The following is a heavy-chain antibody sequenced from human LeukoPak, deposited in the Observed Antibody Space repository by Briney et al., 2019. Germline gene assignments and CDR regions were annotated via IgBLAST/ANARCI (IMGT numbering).Heavy chain of an antibody. CDR3: ARGGQLVLGGNFDY. V-gene: IGHV1-69*04. D-gene: IGHD6-13*01. CDR1: GGTFSSYA. J-gene: IGHJ4*02. CDR2: IIPILGIA. Sequence: ASVKVSCKASGGTFSSYAISWVRQAPGQGLEWMGRIIPILGIANYAQKFQGRVTITADKSTSTAYMELSSLRSEDTAVYYCARGGQLVLGGNFDYWGQGTLVTVSS.